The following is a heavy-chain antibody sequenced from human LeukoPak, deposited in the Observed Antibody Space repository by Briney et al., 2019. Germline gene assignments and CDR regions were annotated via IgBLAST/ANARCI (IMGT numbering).Heavy chain of an antibody. CDR2: IKQDGSEK. Sequence: GGSLRLSCAASGFTFSSYWMSWVRQAPGKGLEWVANIKQDGSEKYYVDSVKGRFTVSRDNAKNSLYLQMNSLRAEDTAVYYCARDTEVGYVHFEAVRHPFDYWGQGTLVTVSS. D-gene: IGHD3-22*01. J-gene: IGHJ4*02. CDR3: ARDTEVGYVHFEAVRHPFDY. V-gene: IGHV3-7*03. CDR1: GFTFSSYW.